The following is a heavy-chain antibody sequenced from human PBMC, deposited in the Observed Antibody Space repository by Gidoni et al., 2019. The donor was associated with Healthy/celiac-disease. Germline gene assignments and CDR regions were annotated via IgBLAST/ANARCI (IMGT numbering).Heavy chain of an antibody. CDR3: AKGPRYCSGGSCYSSGDY. CDR1: GFTFSSYA. D-gene: IGHD2-15*01. V-gene: IGHV3-23*01. J-gene: IGHJ4*02. CDR2: ISGSGGST. Sequence: EVQLLESGGGLVQPGGSLSLSCAASGFTFSSYAMSWVRQAPGKGLEWVSAISGSGGSTYYADSVKVRFTISRDNSKNTLYLQMNSLRAEDTAVYYCAKGPRYCSGGSCYSSGDYWGQGTLVTVSS.